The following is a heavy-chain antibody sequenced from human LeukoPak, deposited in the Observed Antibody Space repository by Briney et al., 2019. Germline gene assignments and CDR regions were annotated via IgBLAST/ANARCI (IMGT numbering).Heavy chain of an antibody. D-gene: IGHD3-10*01. V-gene: IGHV5-51*01. CDR1: GSIFTSYW. CDR3: ARHAPLVRGVIYYFDH. J-gene: IGHJ4*02. Sequence: GESLKISCKGSGSIFTSYWIGGGRQLPGKGREGMGIISPRDSDTRYSPSFQGQVTISADKSISTAYLQCSSLKASDTAMYYCARHAPLVRGVIYYFDHWGQGTLVTVSS. CDR2: ISPRDSDT.